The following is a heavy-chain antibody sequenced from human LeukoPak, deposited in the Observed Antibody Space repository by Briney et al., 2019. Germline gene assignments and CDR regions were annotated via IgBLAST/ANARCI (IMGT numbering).Heavy chain of an antibody. D-gene: IGHD3-10*01. J-gene: IGHJ4*02. CDR1: GNTLTELS. CDR3: ATASMVRGVIGAPLYYFDY. CDR2: LDPEDGET. Sequence: GASVKVSCKVSGNTLTELSMHWVRQTPEKGFEWMGGLDPEDGETIYAQKFQGRVTMTEDTSTDTAYMELSSLRSEDTAVYYCATASMVRGVIGAPLYYFDYWGQGTLVTVSS. V-gene: IGHV1-24*01.